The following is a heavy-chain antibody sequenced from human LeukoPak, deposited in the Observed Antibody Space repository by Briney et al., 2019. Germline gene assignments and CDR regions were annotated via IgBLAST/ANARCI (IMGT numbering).Heavy chain of an antibody. CDR1: GGSISSGGYY. D-gene: IGHD3-22*01. CDR3: ARGSGSSDRQWYYDSSGYYMYYFDY. V-gene: IGHV4-31*03. Sequence: KPSQTLSLTCTVSGGSISSGGYYWTWIRQHPGKGLEWIGYIHYSGSAFYNPSLKSRVTISVDTSKNQFSLKLSSVTAADTAVYYCARGSGSSDRQWYYDSSGYYMYYFDYWGQGTLVTVSS. CDR2: IHYSGSA. J-gene: IGHJ4*02.